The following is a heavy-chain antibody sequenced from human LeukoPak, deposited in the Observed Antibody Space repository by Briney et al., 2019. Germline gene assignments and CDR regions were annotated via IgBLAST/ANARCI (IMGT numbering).Heavy chain of an antibody. J-gene: IGHJ4*02. CDR3: AVPAAGSYYFDY. Sequence: ASVKVSCKASGGTFSSYAISWVRQAPGQGLEWMGRIIPILGIANYAQKFQGRVTITVDKSTSTAYMELSSLRSEDTAVYYCAVPAAGSYYFDYWGQGTLVTVSS. CDR2: IIPILGIA. D-gene: IGHD2-2*01. V-gene: IGHV1-69*04. CDR1: GGTFSSYA.